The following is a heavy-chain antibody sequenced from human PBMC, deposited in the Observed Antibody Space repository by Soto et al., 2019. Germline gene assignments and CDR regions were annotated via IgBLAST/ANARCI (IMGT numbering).Heavy chain of an antibody. CDR3: ARVSTTYYYGPGDFAY. V-gene: IGHV3-7*01. J-gene: IGHJ4*02. CDR1: GFTFSSYW. D-gene: IGHD3-10*01. Sequence: GGSLRLSCAASGFTFSSYWMSWVRQAPGKGLEWVANIKQDGSEKYYVDSVKGRFTISRDNAKNSLYLQMNSLRAEDTAVYYCARVSTTYYYGPGDFAYRGQGTRVTVSS. CDR2: IKQDGSEK.